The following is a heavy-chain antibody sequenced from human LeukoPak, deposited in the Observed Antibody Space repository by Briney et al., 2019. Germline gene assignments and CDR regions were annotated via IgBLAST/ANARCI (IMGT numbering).Heavy chain of an antibody. V-gene: IGHV3-23*01. CDR3: ARNQQLGGHSYYYYGMDV. Sequence: GGSLRLSCVGSGFTSIAYALTWARQAPGKGLEWVSGISGGGVTTYYADSVKGRSTISRDNSKNTLYLQMNSLRADDTAIYYCARNQQLGGHSYYYYGMDVWGQGTTVTVSS. J-gene: IGHJ6*02. CDR2: ISGGGVTT. D-gene: IGHD3-16*01. CDR1: GFTSIAYA.